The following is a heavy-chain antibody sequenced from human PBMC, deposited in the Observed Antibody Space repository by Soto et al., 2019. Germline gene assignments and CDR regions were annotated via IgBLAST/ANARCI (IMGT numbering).Heavy chain of an antibody. D-gene: IGHD2-21*02. CDR1: GFTFSSYG. J-gene: IGHJ4*02. Sequence: GGSLRLSCAASGFTFSSYGMHWVRQAPGKGLEWVAVISYDGSNKYYADSVKGRFTISRDNSKNTLYLQTNSLRAEDTAVYYCAKDPGDRYYFDYWGQGTLVTVSS. CDR2: ISYDGSNK. V-gene: IGHV3-30*18. CDR3: AKDPGDRYYFDY.